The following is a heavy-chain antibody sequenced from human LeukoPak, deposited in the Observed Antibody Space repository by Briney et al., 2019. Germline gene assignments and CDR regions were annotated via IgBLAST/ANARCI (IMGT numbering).Heavy chain of an antibody. CDR2: IYYSGST. Sequence: SETLSLTCTVSGGSISSYYWSWNRQPPGKGLEWIGYIYYSGSTNYNPSLKSRVTISVDTSKNQFSLKLSSVTAADTAVYYCARLIAVPYSSGWYHWYFDLWGRGTLVTVSS. CDR1: GGSISSYY. V-gene: IGHV4-59*08. CDR3: ARLIAVPYSSGWYHWYFDL. J-gene: IGHJ2*01. D-gene: IGHD6-19*01.